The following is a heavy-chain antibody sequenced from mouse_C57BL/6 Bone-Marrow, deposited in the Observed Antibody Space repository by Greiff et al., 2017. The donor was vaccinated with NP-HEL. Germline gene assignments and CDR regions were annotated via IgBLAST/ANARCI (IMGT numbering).Heavy chain of an antibody. D-gene: IGHD1-1*01. CDR1: GFTFSSYG. V-gene: IGHV5-6*02. CDR3: ARPGRIYYYGSRAWCAY. CDR2: ISSGGSYT. Sequence: DVKLVESGGDLVKPGGSLKLSCAASGFTFSSYGMSWVRQTPDKRLEWVATISSGGSYTYYPDNAKNTLYLQMSSLKSEDTAMDYCARPGRIYYYGSRAWCAYWGQGTLVTVSA. J-gene: IGHJ3*01.